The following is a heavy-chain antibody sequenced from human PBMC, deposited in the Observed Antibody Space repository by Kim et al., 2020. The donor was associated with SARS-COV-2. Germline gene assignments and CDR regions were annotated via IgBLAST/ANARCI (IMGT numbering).Heavy chain of an antibody. Sequence: GGSLRLSCAASGFTFSIYGMSWVRQAPGKGLEWLSALSSTGDTTYYANSVKGRFTISRDNSKNTLYLQMNSLRAEDTATYYCAKDLGWGLGYWGQGTLVT. CDR2: LSSTGDTT. CDR3: AKDLGWGLGY. CDR1: GFTFSIYG. V-gene: IGHV3-23*01. J-gene: IGHJ4*02. D-gene: IGHD3-16*01.